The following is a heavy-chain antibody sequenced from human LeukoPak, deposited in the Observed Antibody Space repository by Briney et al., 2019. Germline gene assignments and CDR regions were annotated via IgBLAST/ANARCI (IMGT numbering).Heavy chain of an antibody. CDR3: ARVRGSSWYPELLDHYYMDV. Sequence: GGSLRLSCAASGFTFSSYWMHWVRQAPGKGLVWVSRINTDGSSTSYADSVKGRFTISRDNAKNTLYLQMNSLRAEDTAVYYCARVRGSSWYPELLDHYYMDVWGKGTTVTVSS. CDR2: INTDGSST. CDR1: GFTFSSYW. D-gene: IGHD6-13*01. V-gene: IGHV3-74*01. J-gene: IGHJ6*03.